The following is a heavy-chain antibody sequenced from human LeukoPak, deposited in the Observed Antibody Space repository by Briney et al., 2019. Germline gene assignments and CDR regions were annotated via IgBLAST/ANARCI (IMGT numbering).Heavy chain of an antibody. CDR3: ARDSGGYYGSGSCSY. D-gene: IGHD3-10*01. CDR2: INPNSGGT. V-gene: IGHV1-2*02. CDR1: GYTFTGYY. Sequence: ASVKVSCKASGYTFTGYYMHWVRQAPGQGLEWVGWINPNSGGTNYAQKFQGRVTMTRDTSISTAYMELSRLRSDDTAVYYCARDSGGYYGSGSCSYWGQGTLVTVSS. J-gene: IGHJ4*02.